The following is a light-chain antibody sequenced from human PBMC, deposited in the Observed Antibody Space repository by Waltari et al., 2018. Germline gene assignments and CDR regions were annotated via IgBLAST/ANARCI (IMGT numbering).Light chain of an antibody. CDR2: AAS. J-gene: IGKJ1*01. CDR3: QQSYSAPWT. Sequence: DIQMTQSPSSLSASVGDRVTITCRASQSISRDLNWYQQKPGTAPKLLIDAASSLQSGVPSRFSGSGSGTDFTLTISSLQLEDFATFYCQQSYSAPWTFGQGTRVEIK. V-gene: IGKV1-39*01. CDR1: QSISRD.